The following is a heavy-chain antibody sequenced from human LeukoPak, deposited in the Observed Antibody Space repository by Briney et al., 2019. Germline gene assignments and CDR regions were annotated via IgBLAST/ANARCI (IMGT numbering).Heavy chain of an antibody. V-gene: IGHV3-30-3*02. CDR3: AKDVYLRDFWSGYFDY. D-gene: IGHD3-3*01. J-gene: IGHJ4*02. CDR2: ISYDGSNK. CDR1: GFTFSGYP. Sequence: GKSLRLSCAASGFTFSGYPIHWVRQAPGKGLEWVAVISYDGSNKYYADSVRGRFTISRDNSKSTTYLQMNSLRAEDTAVFYCAKDVYLRDFWSGYFDYWGQGIPVTVSS.